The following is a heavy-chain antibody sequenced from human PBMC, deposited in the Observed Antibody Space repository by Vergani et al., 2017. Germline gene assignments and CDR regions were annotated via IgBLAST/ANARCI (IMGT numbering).Heavy chain of an antibody. CDR1: VFTFSSYV. CDR3: AVWGRKGVLDAFDI. J-gene: IGHJ3*02. CDR2: IWYDGSNK. V-gene: IGHV3-33*01. Sequence: QVQLVESGGGVVQPGRSLRLSCAASVFTFSSYVMHWVRQAPGKGLEWVAVIWYDGSNKYYADSVKGRFTISRDNSKNTLYLQMNSLRAEDTAVYYCAVWGRKGVLDAFDIWGQGTMVTVSS. D-gene: IGHD7-27*01.